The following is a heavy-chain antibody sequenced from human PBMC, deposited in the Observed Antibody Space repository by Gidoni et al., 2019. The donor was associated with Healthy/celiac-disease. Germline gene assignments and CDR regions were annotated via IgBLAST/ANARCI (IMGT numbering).Heavy chain of an antibody. D-gene: IGHD5-18*01. Sequence: WVRQAPGQGLEWMGGIIPIFGTANYAQKLQGRVTITADESTSTAYMELSSLRSEDTAVYYCARDMDTAMDNTPYFDYWGQGTLVTVSS. CDR2: IIPIFGTA. V-gene: IGHV1-69*01. J-gene: IGHJ4*02. CDR3: ARDMDTAMDNTPYFDY.